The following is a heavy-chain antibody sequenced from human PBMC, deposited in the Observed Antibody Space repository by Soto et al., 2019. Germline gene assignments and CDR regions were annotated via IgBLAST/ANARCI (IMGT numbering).Heavy chain of an antibody. Sequence: GESLKISCKGSGYSFTSYWIGWVRQMPGKGLEWMGIIYPGDSDTRYSPSFQGQVTISADKSISTAYLQWSSLKASDTAMYYCARHRTTVTPVLYYYYGMDVWGKGATVTVYS. CDR1: GYSFTSYW. CDR3: ARHRTTVTPVLYYYYGMDV. J-gene: IGHJ6*04. CDR2: IYPGDSDT. V-gene: IGHV5-51*01. D-gene: IGHD1-1*01.